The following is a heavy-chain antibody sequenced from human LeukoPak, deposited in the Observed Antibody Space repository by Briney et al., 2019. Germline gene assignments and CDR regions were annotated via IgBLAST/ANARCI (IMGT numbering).Heavy chain of an antibody. Sequence: ASETLSLTCAVYGGSFSGYYWSWIRQPPGKGLEWIGEINHSGSTNYNPSLKSRVTISVDTSKNQFSLKLSSVTAADTAVYYCARRGITMVRGAKRRNWFDPWGQGTLVTVSS. CDR2: INHSGST. CDR1: GGSFSGYY. D-gene: IGHD3-10*01. CDR3: ARRGITMVRGAKRRNWFDP. J-gene: IGHJ5*02. V-gene: IGHV4-34*01.